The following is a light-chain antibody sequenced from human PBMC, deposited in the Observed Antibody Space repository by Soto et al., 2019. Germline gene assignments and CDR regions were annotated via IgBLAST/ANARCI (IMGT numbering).Light chain of an antibody. J-gene: IGLJ3*02. CDR2: YTSDSDK. V-gene: IGLV5-45*03. CDR1: SGINVGTYR. Sequence: QSVLTQPSSLSASPGASVSLTCTLRSGINVGTYRIHWYQQKPGSPPQFLLRYTSDSDKEQGSGVPSRFSGFKDASANVGILLISGLQSQYEADYYCMIWYNSAWVFGGGTELTLL. CDR3: MIWYNSAWV.